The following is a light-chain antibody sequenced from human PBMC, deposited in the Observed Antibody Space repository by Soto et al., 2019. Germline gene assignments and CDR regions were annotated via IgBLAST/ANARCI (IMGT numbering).Light chain of an antibody. Sequence: EIVLTQSPGTLSLSPGERATLSCRASQSVTSTYLTWYQQKPGQAPRLLIYEASRRATGIPDRFSGSGSATDFTLTISRLEHEDFEVYFCQKSGSSQLTLGGGTKADIK. V-gene: IGKV3-20*01. CDR3: QKSGSSQLT. J-gene: IGKJ4*01. CDR1: QSVTSTY. CDR2: EAS.